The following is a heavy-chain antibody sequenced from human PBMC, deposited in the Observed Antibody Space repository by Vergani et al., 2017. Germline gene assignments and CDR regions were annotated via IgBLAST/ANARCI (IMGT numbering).Heavy chain of an antibody. CDR1: GYTFTGYY. D-gene: IGHD1-26*01. V-gene: IGHV1-2*02. Sequence: QVQLVQSGAEVKKPGASVKVSCKASGYTFTGYYMHWVRQAPGQGLEWMGWINPNSGGTNYSQKFHGRVTMTRDTSISTAYMELSRLRSDDTAVYDCAKTKWELLSPHFDYWGQGTLVTVSS. CDR3: AKTKWELLSPHFDY. CDR2: INPNSGGT. J-gene: IGHJ4*02.